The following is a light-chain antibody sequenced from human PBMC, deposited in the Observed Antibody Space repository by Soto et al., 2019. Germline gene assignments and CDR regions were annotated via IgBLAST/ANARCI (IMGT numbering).Light chain of an antibody. CDR1: SFNIGAGYD. V-gene: IGLV1-40*01. J-gene: IGLJ1*01. CDR2: GNS. Sequence: QSVLTQPPSVSGAPGQRVTISCTGSSFNIGAGYDVHWYQQLPGTAPKLLIYGNSNRPSGVPDRFSGSKSGTSASLAITGLQAEAEADYYCQSFDSNLSGSFFGTGTKLTVL. CDR3: QSFDSNLSGSF.